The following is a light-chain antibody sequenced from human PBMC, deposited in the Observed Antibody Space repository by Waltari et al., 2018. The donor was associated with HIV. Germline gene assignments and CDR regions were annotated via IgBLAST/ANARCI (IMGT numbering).Light chain of an antibody. Sequence: SSELTQPPSVSVSPGQTARIPCSGDASPNPTTHWFQQKPGQAPVVVIHKNTERPSGIPERFSASRSGTTVTLTITGVQTDDEADYYCLSADTSGTYVFGPGTTVTVL. J-gene: IGLJ1*01. CDR3: LSADTSGTYV. CDR2: KNT. V-gene: IGLV3-25*03. CDR1: ASPNPT.